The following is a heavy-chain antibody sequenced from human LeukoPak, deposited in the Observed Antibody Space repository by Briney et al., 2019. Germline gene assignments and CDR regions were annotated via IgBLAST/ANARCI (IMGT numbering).Heavy chain of an antibody. Sequence: SETLSLTCAVYGGSFSGYYWSWIRQPPGKGLEWIGETNHSGSTNYNPSLKSRVTISVDTSKNQFSLKLSSVTAADTAVYYCARAGKSSSRSGYYYYGMDVWGKGTTVTVSS. CDR1: GGSFSGYY. V-gene: IGHV4-34*01. CDR2: TNHSGST. CDR3: ARAGKSSSRSGYYYYGMDV. D-gene: IGHD6-13*01. J-gene: IGHJ6*04.